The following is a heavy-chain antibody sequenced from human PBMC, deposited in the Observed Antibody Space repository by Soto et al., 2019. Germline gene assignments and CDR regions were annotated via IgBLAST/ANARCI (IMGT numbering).Heavy chain of an antibody. CDR1: GYTFTSYG. Sequence: ASVKVSCKASGYTFTSYGISWVRQAPGQGLEWMGWISAYNGNTNYAQKLQGRVTMTTDTSTSTAYMELRSLRSDDTAVYYCARTSHTYDFWSGYLGWFDPWGQGTLVTVS. CDR2: ISAYNGNT. D-gene: IGHD3-3*01. J-gene: IGHJ5*02. V-gene: IGHV1-18*01. CDR3: ARTSHTYDFWSGYLGWFDP.